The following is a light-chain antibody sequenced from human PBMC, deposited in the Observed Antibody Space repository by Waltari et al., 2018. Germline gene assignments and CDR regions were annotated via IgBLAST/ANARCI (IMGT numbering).Light chain of an antibody. CDR2: EVN. J-gene: IGLJ2*01. Sequence: QSALTQPASVSGSPEQSITISCTGTSSDVGSYNLVSWYQQHPGKAPKLMISEVNERPSWVSIRFSGSKSGNTASLTISGLQAEDEADYFCCSYAGSNTVLFGGGTKLTVL. CDR1: SSDVGSYNL. V-gene: IGLV2-23*02. CDR3: CSYAGSNTVL.